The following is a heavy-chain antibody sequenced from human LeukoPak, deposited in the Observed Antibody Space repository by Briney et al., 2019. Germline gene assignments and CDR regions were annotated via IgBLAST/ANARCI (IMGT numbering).Heavy chain of an antibody. Sequence: SVKVSCKASGGTFSSYAISWVRQAPGQGLEWMGGIIPIFGTANYAQKFQGRVTITADESTSTAYMELSSLRSEDTAVYYCASLLPRARSGYDNGWAWARNSAFDIWGQGTMVTVSS. CDR3: ASLLPRARSGYDNGWAWARNSAFDI. CDR2: IIPIFGTA. V-gene: IGHV1-69*13. D-gene: IGHD5-12*01. J-gene: IGHJ3*02. CDR1: GGTFSSYA.